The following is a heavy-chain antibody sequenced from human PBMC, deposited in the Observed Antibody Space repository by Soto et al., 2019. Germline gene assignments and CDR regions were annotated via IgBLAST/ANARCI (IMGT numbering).Heavy chain of an antibody. J-gene: IGHJ6*02. V-gene: IGHV5-10-1*01. CDR1: GYSFISYW. D-gene: IGHD3-10*01. CDR2: IDPSESYI. Sequence: PGESLKISCQGSGYSFISYWISWVRQMPGKGLEWMGKIDPSESYIQYSPSFQGHVTISVDKSMRTAYLQWSSLKASDTAVYFCARHGVGELMSYGMDVWGQGTTVTVSS. CDR3: ARHGVGELMSYGMDV.